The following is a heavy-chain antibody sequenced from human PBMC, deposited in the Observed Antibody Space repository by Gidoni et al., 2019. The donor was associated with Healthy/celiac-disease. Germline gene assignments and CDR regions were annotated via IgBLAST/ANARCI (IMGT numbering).Heavy chain of an antibody. D-gene: IGHD3-22*01. CDR2: IKSKTDGGTT. CDR3: TTAPPYYYDKAFDI. J-gene: IGHJ3*02. CDR1: GFPFSNAW. V-gene: IGHV3-15*01. Sequence: EVQLVQSGGGLVKPGGSLRLSCAASGFPFSNAWMSWVRQAPGKGLEWVGRIKSKTDGGTTDYAAPVKGRFTISRDDSKNTLYLQMNSLKTEDTAVYYCTTAPPYYYDKAFDIWGQGTMVTVSS.